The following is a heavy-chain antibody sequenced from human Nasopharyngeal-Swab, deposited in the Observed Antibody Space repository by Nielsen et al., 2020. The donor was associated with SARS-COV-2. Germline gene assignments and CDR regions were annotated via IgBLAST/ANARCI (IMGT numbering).Heavy chain of an antibody. Sequence: SETLSLTCTVSGGSISSYYWSWIQQPPGKGLEWIGYIYYSGSTNYNPSLKSRVTISVDTSKNQFSLKLSSVTAADTAVYYCARDRGWYVDYWGQGTLVTVSS. D-gene: IGHD3-10*01. CDR2: IYYSGST. CDR1: GGSISSYY. CDR3: ARDRGWYVDY. J-gene: IGHJ4*02. V-gene: IGHV4-59*01.